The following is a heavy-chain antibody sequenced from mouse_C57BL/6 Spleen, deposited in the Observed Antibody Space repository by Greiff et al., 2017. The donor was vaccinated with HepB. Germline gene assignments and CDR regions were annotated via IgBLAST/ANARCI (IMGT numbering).Heavy chain of an antibody. CDR2: INPNNGGT. Sequence: EVQLQQSGPELVKPGASVKISCKASGYTFTDYYMNWVKQSHGKSLEWIGDINPNNGGTSYNQKFKGKATLTVDKSSSTAYMELRSPTSEDSAVYYCARADYYGSPYFDVWGTGTTVTVSS. J-gene: IGHJ1*03. V-gene: IGHV1-26*01. CDR3: ARADYYGSPYFDV. D-gene: IGHD1-1*01. CDR1: GYTFTDYY.